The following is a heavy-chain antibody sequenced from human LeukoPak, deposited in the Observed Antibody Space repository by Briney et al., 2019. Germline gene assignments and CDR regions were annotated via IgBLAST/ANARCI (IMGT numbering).Heavy chain of an antibody. D-gene: IGHD6-13*01. CDR3: ARGPAAGIDTGHYDY. CDR2: IFYSGST. J-gene: IGHJ4*02. Sequence: PSETLSLTCTVSSGSTSTSNYYWGWVRQPPGKALEWIGNIFYSGSTYYSPSLKSRVTISLDTSKNQFSLKLTSVTAADTAVYYCARGPAAGIDTGHYDYWGQGTLVTVSS. V-gene: IGHV4-39*07. CDR1: SGSTSTSNYY.